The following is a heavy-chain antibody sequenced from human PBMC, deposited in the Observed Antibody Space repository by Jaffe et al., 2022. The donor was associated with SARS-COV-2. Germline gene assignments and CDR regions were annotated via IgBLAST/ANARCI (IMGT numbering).Heavy chain of an antibody. CDR2: FSNIGGST. CDR3: AKDLGGTPDI. J-gene: IGHJ3*02. Sequence: EVQLLESGGGLVQPGGSLRLSCTASGFTFSSYAMSWVRQAPGKGLEWVSVFSNIGGSTYYADSVKGRFTISRDNSKNTLYLQMNSLRAEDTATYYCAKDLGGTPDIWGQGTMVTVSS. V-gene: IGHV3-23*01. CDR1: GFTFSSYA. D-gene: IGHD1-26*01.